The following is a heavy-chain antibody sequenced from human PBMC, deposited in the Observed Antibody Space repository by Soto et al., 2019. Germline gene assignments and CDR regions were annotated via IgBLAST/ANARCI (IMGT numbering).Heavy chain of an antibody. D-gene: IGHD1-26*01. CDR3: VRLIGNSWLDF. CDR1: RDSVSRSSVT. CDR2: TYYRSKWYN. V-gene: IGHV6-1*01. J-gene: IGHJ5*01. Sequence: SETLSITCALSRDSVSRSSVTWDWVRQSPSRGLEWLGRTYYRSKWYNDYAESVKSRITINPDTSKNQFSLHLNSVTPEDTAVYYCVRLIGNSWLDFWGQGTLVTVSS.